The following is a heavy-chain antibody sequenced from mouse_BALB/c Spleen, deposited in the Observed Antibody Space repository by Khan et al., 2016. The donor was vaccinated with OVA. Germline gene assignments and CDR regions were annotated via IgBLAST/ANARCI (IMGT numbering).Heavy chain of an antibody. J-gene: IGHJ2*01. Sequence: VQLKESGAELVKPGASVKLSCTASGFNIKDTHMHWVKQRPEQSLEWIGRIDPANDNSKYDPRFQGKATITADTSTNTAYLHLSSLTSEDTAVYYCAPAGTGDYFDYWGQGTTLTVSS. CDR1: GFNIKDTH. CDR3: APAGTGDYFDY. V-gene: IGHV14-3*02. D-gene: IGHD4-1*01. CDR2: IDPANDNS.